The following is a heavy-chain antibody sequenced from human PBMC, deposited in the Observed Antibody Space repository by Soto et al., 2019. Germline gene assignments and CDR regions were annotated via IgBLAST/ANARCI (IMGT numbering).Heavy chain of an antibody. Sequence: QVQLQESGPGVVKPSQTLSLTCTVSGGSFSSGDYYWSWVRQPPGKGLEWIGYIYYTGSTFNNPSLKSRVSISIHTSKTQFSLKLSSVTAADTAVYYCARIHFGDEPSYYYYGMDVWGQGTTVTVSS. CDR3: ARIHFGDEPSYYYYGMDV. V-gene: IGHV4-30-4*01. CDR1: GGSFSSGDYY. CDR2: IYYTGST. D-gene: IGHD4-17*01. J-gene: IGHJ6*02.